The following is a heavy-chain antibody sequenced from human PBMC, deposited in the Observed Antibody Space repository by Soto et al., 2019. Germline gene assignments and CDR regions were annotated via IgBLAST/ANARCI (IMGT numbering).Heavy chain of an antibody. Sequence: QVQLQESGPGLVKPSETLSLTCTVSGGSISSYYWSWIRQPPGKGLEWIGYIYYSGSTNYNPSLKSRVTISVDTSKNQFSLKLSSVTAADTAVYYCARVRGAGVFDLWGRGTLVTVSS. CDR3: ARVRGAGVFDL. V-gene: IGHV4-59*01. J-gene: IGHJ2*01. CDR2: IYYSGST. D-gene: IGHD1-26*01. CDR1: GGSISSYY.